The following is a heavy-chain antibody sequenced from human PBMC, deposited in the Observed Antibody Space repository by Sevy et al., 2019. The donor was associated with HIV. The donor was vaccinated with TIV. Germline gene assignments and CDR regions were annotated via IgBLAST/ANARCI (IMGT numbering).Heavy chain of an antibody. CDR2: VYYAGRT. CDR1: GGSISPYY. Sequence: SETLSLTCTVSGGSISPYYWSWIRQPPGKGLEWIGYVYYAGRTIYNTSLESRVTISVDTPKNQFSLRLTSATAADTAVYYCARYDGLAPGLTFDYWGKGILVSVSS. V-gene: IGHV4-59*01. J-gene: IGHJ4*02. D-gene: IGHD3-16*01. CDR3: ARYDGLAPGLTFDY.